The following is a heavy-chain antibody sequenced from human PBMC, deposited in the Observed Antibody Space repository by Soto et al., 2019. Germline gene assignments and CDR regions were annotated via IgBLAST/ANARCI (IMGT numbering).Heavy chain of an antibody. Sequence: QVQLVQSGAEVKKPGSSVKVSCKASGGTFSSYTISWVRQAPGQGLEWMGRIIPILGIANYAQKFQGRVTITADKSTSTAYMELSSLRSEDTAVYYCAREERSSTSRWAFDIWGQGTMVTVSS. J-gene: IGHJ3*02. CDR1: GGTFSSYT. V-gene: IGHV1-69*08. D-gene: IGHD2-2*01. CDR3: AREERSSTSRWAFDI. CDR2: IIPILGIA.